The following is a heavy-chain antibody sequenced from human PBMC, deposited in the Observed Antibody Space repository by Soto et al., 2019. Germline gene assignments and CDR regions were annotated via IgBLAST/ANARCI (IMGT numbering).Heavy chain of an antibody. CDR2: IDPSDSYI. D-gene: IGHD4-17*01. J-gene: IGHJ6*02. V-gene: IGHV5-10-1*01. CDR3: ARPRLPTVATPHYSYGMDV. CDR1: VYTFTDYH. Sequence: PRGSLKISCKGSVYTFTDYHITWVRQMPGKGLEWMGRIDPSDSYINDSPSFQGHVTISADKSISTAYLQWSSLKASDTAMYYCARPRLPTVATPHYSYGMDVWGQGTTVTVSS.